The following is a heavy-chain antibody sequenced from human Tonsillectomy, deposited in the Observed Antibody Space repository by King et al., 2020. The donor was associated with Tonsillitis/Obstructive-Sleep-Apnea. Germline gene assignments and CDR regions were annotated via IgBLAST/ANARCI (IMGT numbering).Heavy chain of an antibody. J-gene: IGHJ6*03. CDR2: INPSGGST. Sequence: PLVPSWSAVKPPGASVKVSCKASGYPFTSYSMHWVRQAPGQGLEWMGIINPSGGSTSYAQKFQGSVTMTRDTSTSQVYMELSSLRSEDTAVYYCGRGRRGRRTIGPREYYDMDVGGKGTTGTV. CDR3: GRGRRGRRTIGPREYYDMDV. V-gene: IGHV1-46*01. CDR1: GYPFTSYS. D-gene: IGHD3-16*01.